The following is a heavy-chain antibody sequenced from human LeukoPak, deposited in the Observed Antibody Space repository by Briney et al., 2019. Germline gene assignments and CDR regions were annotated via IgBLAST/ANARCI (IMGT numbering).Heavy chain of an antibody. CDR2: FDREDGET. Sequence: ASVKVSCKVSGYTLTELSMHWVRQAPGKGLEWMGGFDREDGETIYAQKFQGRVTMTEDTSTDTAYMELSSLRSEDTAVYYCAAMVRGGRLYWVQGTLVTVSS. J-gene: IGHJ4*02. CDR1: GYTLTELS. V-gene: IGHV1-24*01. CDR3: AAMVRGGRLY. D-gene: IGHD3-10*01.